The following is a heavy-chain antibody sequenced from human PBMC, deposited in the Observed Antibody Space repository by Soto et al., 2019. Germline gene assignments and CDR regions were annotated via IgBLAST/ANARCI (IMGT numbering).Heavy chain of an antibody. D-gene: IGHD3-22*01. CDR1: GVTFSRYG. J-gene: IGHJ4*02. Sequence: QVQLVESGGGVVQPGRSLRLSCAASGVTFSRYGMHWVRQAPGKGLEWVAVISYDGSKKDYADSVQGRFTISRDNSKNTVYLQMNSLRDEDTAVYYCAKGPYYYASSGYRHFDYWGPGTLVPVSS. CDR2: ISYDGSKK. CDR3: AKGPYYYASSGYRHFDY. V-gene: IGHV3-30*18.